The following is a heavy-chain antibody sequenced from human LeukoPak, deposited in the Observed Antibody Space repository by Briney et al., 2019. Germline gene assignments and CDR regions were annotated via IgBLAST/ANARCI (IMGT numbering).Heavy chain of an antibody. CDR2: IRYDGSNK. Sequence: PGGSLRLSCAASGFTFSSYGMHLVRQAPGKGLEWVAFIRYDGSNKYYADSVKGRFTISRDNSKNTLYLQMNSLRAEDTAVYYCAKSFLLYYYDSSGYSYFDYRGQGTLVTVSS. CDR1: GFTFSSYG. J-gene: IGHJ4*02. D-gene: IGHD3-22*01. V-gene: IGHV3-30*02. CDR3: AKSFLLYYYDSSGYSYFDY.